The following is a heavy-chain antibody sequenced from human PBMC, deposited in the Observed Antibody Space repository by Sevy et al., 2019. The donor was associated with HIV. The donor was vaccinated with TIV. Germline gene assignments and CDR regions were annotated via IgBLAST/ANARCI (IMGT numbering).Heavy chain of an antibody. CDR2: IFSDGTTK. D-gene: IGHD2-21*02. CDR1: GFIFNNKG. J-gene: IGHJ4*02. CDR3: ARESGSDWYLDS. Sequence: GGSLRLSCTVSGFIFNNKGMHWVRQAPGRGLEGVAAIFSDGTTKYYGDSVKGRFTISRDNSKNTLYLQMNSLRVDDTALYYCARESGSDWYLDSWGQGTLVTVSS. V-gene: IGHV3-30*12.